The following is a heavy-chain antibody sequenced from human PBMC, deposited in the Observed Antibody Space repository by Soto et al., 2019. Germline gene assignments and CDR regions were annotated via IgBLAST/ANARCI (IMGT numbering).Heavy chain of an antibody. J-gene: IGHJ5*02. CDR3: ARDRGGSHH. V-gene: IGHV1-69*08. CDR2: IIPILGIA. Sequence: QVQLVQSGAEVKKPGSSVKVSCKASGGTFSSYTISWVRQAPGQGLEWMGRIIPILGIANYAQKFQGRVTITADKSTSTAYMDLSSLRSGGTAVYYCARDRGGSHHWGQGTLVTVSS. D-gene: IGHD1-26*01. CDR1: GGTFSSYT.